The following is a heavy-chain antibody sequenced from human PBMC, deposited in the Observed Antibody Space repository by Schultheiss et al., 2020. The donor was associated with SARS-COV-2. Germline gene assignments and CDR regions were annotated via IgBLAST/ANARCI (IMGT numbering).Heavy chain of an antibody. D-gene: IGHD5-18*01. Sequence: SETLSLTCTVSGGSISSGGYYWSWIRQPPGKGLEWIGYIYYSGSTNYNPSLKSRVTISVDTSKNQFSLKLSSVTAADTAVYYCASGYSYGYGEAAGYYYYMDVWGKGTTVTVSS. V-gene: IGHV4-61*08. CDR1: GGSISSGGYY. CDR3: ASGYSYGYGEAAGYYYYMDV. J-gene: IGHJ6*03. CDR2: IYYSGST.